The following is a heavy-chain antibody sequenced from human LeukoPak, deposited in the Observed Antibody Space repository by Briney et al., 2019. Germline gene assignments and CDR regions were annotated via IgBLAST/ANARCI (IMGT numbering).Heavy chain of an antibody. J-gene: IGHJ4*02. CDR1: GFTFSSYA. CDR2: ISGSGGST. V-gene: IGHV3-23*01. Sequence: GGSLRPSCAASGFTFSSYAMSWVRQAPGKGLEWVSAISGSGGSTYYADSVKGRFTISRDNSKNTLYLQMNSLRAEDTAVYYCAKDPTYIVVVPAATDYWGQGTLVTVSS. D-gene: IGHD2-2*01. CDR3: AKDPTYIVVVPAATDY.